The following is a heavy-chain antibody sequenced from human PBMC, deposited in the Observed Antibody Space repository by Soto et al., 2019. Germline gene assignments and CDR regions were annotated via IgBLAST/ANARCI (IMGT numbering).Heavy chain of an antibody. V-gene: IGHV3-33*01. CDR2: IWFDGSKK. CDR1: GFTFGRSG. J-gene: IGHJ4*02. CDR3: ARDLNTGYIDY. D-gene: IGHD5-12*01. Sequence: QVQMVESGGGVDQPGTSLRLSCVASGFTFGRSGMHWVRQAPGGALEWVAIIWFDGSKKYYADSVKGRLTVSRDNSKNTLYLQMDSLRGDDTAVYYCARDLNTGYIDYWGQGTLVTVSS.